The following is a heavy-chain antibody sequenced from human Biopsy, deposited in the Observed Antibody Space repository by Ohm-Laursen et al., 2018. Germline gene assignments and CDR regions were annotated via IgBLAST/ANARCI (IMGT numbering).Heavy chain of an antibody. J-gene: IGHJ6*02. D-gene: IGHD4-11*01. CDR1: GGSFTGHY. CDR3: ARDSGILNYGNFKYYHYYGMDV. V-gene: IGHV4-59*11. CDR2: FYYSGST. Sequence: GTLSLTCTVSGGSFTGHYWTWIRQPPGKGLEWIGNFYYSGSTNYNPSLKSRITMSLDRSKSQVSLRMNSVTAAGTAVYYCARDSGILNYGNFKYYHYYGMDVWGQGTKVTVSS.